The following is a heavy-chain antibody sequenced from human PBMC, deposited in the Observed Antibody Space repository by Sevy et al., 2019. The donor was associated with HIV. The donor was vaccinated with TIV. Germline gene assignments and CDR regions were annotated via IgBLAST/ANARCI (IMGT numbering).Heavy chain of an antibody. CDR1: GFIFSNAW. CDR3: ARDLDTAMVDY. J-gene: IGHJ4*02. D-gene: IGHD5-18*01. Sequence: GGSLRLSCAASGFIFSNAWMHWVRQAPGKGVVWVSRINSDGSSTSYADSVKGRFTISRDNAKNTLYLQMNSLRAEDTAVYYCARDLDTAMVDYWGQGTLVTVSS. CDR2: INSDGSST. V-gene: IGHV3-74*01.